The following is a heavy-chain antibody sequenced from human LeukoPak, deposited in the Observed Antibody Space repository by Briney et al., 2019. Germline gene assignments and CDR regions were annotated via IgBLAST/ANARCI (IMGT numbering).Heavy chain of an antibody. Sequence: GGSLRLSCAASEFTFSSYSMNWVRQAPGKGLEWVSYITNSGISKSYADSVKGRFTISRDNAKNSLYLQMNSLRAEDTAMYYCVRDLDEDSGGTHFDFWGQGTLVTVSS. CDR1: EFTFSSYS. V-gene: IGHV3-48*04. J-gene: IGHJ4*02. CDR3: VRDLDEDSGGTHFDF. CDR2: ITNSGISK. D-gene: IGHD3-10*01.